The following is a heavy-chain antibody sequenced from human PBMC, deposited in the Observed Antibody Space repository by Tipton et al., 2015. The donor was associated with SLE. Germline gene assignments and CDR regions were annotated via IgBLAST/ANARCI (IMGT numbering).Heavy chain of an antibody. D-gene: IGHD3-22*01. V-gene: IGHV4-38-2*02. Sequence: TLSLTCTVSGYSISSGYYWGWIRQPPGKGLEGIGEINHRGSTNYNPSLKSRVTISVDTSKNQFSLKLSSVTAADTAVYYCARSSGYYSYAYYFDYWGQGTLVTVSS. CDR1: GYSISSGYY. CDR2: INHRGST. CDR3: ARSSGYYSYAYYFDY. J-gene: IGHJ4*02.